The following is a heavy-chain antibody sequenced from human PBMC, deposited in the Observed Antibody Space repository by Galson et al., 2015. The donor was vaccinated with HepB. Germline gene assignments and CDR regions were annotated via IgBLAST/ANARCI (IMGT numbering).Heavy chain of an antibody. CDR1: GGSFSGYY. CDR2: INHSRST. J-gene: IGHJ4*02. D-gene: IGHD3-3*01. Sequence: ETLSLTCAVYGGSFSGYYWSWIRQPPGKGLEWIGEINHSRSTNYNSSLKSRVTISLDTSKNQLSLKVSSVTAADTAVYYCARGFDWSGYDYWGQGTLVTVSS. CDR3: ARGFDWSGYDY. V-gene: IGHV4-34*01.